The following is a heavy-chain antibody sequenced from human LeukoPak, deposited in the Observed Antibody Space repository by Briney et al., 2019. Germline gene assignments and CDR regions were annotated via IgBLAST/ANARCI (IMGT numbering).Heavy chain of an antibody. CDR2: IYYSGST. Sequence: SETLSLTCTVSGGSISSGGYYWSWIRQHPGKGLEWIGYIYYSGSTYYNPSLKSRVTISVDTSKNQFSLKLSSVTAADTAVYYCARGDYYDSSGYSLDFDYWGQGTLVTVSS. D-gene: IGHD3-22*01. V-gene: IGHV4-31*03. CDR1: GGSISSGGYY. CDR3: ARGDYYDSSGYSLDFDY. J-gene: IGHJ4*02.